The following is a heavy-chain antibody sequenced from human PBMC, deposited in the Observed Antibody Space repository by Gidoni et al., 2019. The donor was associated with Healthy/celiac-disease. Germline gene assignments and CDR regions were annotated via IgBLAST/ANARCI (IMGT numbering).Heavy chain of an antibody. Sequence: QVQPQESGPGLVKPSETASLTCTVSGNPISSGYYWGWIRPPPGKGLDWIGSIYHSGSTYSNPSLTSRVTISVDTSKHQFSLKLSSVTAADTAVYYCARESQQLVQNYWGQGTLVTVSS. CDR2: IYHSGST. V-gene: IGHV4-38-2*02. D-gene: IGHD6-13*01. J-gene: IGHJ4*02. CDR3: ARESQQLVQNY. CDR1: GNPISSGYY.